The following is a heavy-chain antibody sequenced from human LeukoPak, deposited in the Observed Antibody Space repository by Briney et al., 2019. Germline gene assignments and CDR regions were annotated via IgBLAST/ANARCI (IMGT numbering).Heavy chain of an antibody. Sequence: GGSLRLSCAASGFTFSDYYMSWIRQAPGKGLEWVSYISSSSSYTNYADSVKGRFTISRDNAKNSLYLQMNSVRAEDTAVYYCARDLGYSSSWLDYWGQGTLVTVSS. CDR1: GFTFSDYY. CDR3: ARDLGYSSSWLDY. V-gene: IGHV3-11*06. J-gene: IGHJ4*02. D-gene: IGHD6-13*01. CDR2: ISSSSSYT.